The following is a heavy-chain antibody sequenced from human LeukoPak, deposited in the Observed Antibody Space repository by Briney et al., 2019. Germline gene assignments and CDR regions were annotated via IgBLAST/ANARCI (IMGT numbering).Heavy chain of an antibody. D-gene: IGHD3-3*01. Sequence: SGTLSLTCTVSGGSISSGGYYWSWIRQHPGKGLEWIGYIYYSGSTYYNPSLKSRVTISVDTSKNQFSLKLSSVTAADTAVYYCARDLTIGYGMDVWGQGTTVTVSS. J-gene: IGHJ6*02. V-gene: IGHV4-31*03. CDR1: GGSISSGGYY. CDR2: IYYSGST. CDR3: ARDLTIGYGMDV.